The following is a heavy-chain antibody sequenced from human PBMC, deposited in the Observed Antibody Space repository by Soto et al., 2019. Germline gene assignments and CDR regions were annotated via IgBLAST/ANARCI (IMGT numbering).Heavy chain of an antibody. V-gene: IGHV6-1*01. CDR1: GDSVSSNSAA. CDR2: TYYRSKWYN. Sequence: SQTLSLTCAISGDSVSSNSAAWNWIRQSPSRGLEWLGRTYYRSKWYNDYAVSVKSRITINPDTSKNQFSLQLNSVTPEDTAVYYCARTHYDFWSGYYPYYYYYYSMDVWGQGTTVTVSS. D-gene: IGHD3-3*01. J-gene: IGHJ6*02. CDR3: ARTHYDFWSGYYPYYYYYYSMDV.